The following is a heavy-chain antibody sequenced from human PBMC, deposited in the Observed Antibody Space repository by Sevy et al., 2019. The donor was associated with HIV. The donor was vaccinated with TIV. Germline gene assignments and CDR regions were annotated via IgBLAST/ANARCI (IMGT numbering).Heavy chain of an antibody. Sequence: GGSLRLSCAASGFTITSNWMSWVRQAPGKGLEWVANIKPDGSEQFCVDSVKGQFTISRDIAKNSLFLQMSSLRVEDTAVYYCARGDFDVWGQGTMVTVSS. V-gene: IGHV3-7*01. CDR1: GFTITSNW. CDR3: ARGDFDV. CDR2: IKPDGSEQ. J-gene: IGHJ3*01. D-gene: IGHD3-3*01.